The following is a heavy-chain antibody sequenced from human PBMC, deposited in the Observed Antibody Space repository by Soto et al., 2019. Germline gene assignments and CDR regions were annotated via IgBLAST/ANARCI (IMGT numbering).Heavy chain of an antibody. CDR3: AFNHLGTTPYGMDV. CDR2: INAGNGNT. V-gene: IGHV1-3*01. Sequence: GASVKVSCKASGYTFTSYAMHWVRQAPGQRLEWMGWINAGNGNTKYSQKFQGRVTITRDTSASTAYMELSSLRSEDTAVYYCAFNHLGTTPYGMDVCGQGTTVPVSS. CDR1: GYTFTSYA. D-gene: IGHD1-7*01. J-gene: IGHJ6*02.